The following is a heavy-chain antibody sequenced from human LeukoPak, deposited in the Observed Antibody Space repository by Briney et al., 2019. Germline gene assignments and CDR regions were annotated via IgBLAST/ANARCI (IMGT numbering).Heavy chain of an antibody. CDR3: ARTGYYDSSGYRLPAFDI. CDR1: GGSISSYY. CDR2: IYYSGST. D-gene: IGHD3-22*01. V-gene: IGHV4-59*01. Sequence: SETLSLTCTVSGGSISSYYWSWIRQPPGKGLEWIGYIYYSGSTNYSPSLKSRVTISVDTSKNQFSLKLSSVTAADTAVYYCARTGYYDSSGYRLPAFDIWGQGTMVTVSS. J-gene: IGHJ3*02.